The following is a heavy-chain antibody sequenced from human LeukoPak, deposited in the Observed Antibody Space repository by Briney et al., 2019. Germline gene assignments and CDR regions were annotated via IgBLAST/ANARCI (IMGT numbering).Heavy chain of an antibody. D-gene: IGHD6-6*01. CDR2: ISGSGGST. CDR1: GFTFSSYA. CDR3: AVYSSSFYFDY. J-gene: IGHJ4*02. V-gene: IGHV3-23*01. Sequence: GGSLRLSCAASGFTFSSYAMSWVRQAPGKGLEWVSAISGSGGSTYYADPVKGRFTISRDNSKNTLYLQMNSLRAEDTAVYYCAVYSSSFYFDYWGQGTLVTVSS.